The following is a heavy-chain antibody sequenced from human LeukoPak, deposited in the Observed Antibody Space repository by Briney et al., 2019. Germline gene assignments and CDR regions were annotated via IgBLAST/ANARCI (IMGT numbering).Heavy chain of an antibody. CDR1: GGSFSGYY. V-gene: IGHV4-34*01. Sequence: SETLSLTCAVYGGSFSGYYWSWIRQPPGKGLEWIGEINHSGSTNYNPSLKSRVTISVDTSKNQFSLKLSSVTAADTAVYYCARGRVPADPFDYWGQGTLVTVSS. CDR2: INHSGST. D-gene: IGHD2-2*01. CDR3: ARGRVPADPFDY. J-gene: IGHJ4*02.